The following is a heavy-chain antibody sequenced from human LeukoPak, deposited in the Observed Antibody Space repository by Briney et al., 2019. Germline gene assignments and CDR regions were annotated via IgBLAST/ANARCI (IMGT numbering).Heavy chain of an antibody. CDR1: GFTVSDDY. Sequence: GGSLRLSCAASGFTVSDDYMSWVRQAPGKGLEWVSVIYSGGSTYYADSVKGRFTISRDNSKNTLYVQMNSLRVEDTAVYYCAKGRVTASMYYVDYRGQGTLVTVSS. J-gene: IGHJ4*02. D-gene: IGHD2-15*01. CDR2: IYSGGST. CDR3: AKGRVTASMYYVDY. V-gene: IGHV3-66*02.